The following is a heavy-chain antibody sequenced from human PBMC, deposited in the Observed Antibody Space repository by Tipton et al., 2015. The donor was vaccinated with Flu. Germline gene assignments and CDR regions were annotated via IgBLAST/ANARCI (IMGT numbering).Heavy chain of an antibody. D-gene: IGHD6-19*01. J-gene: IGHJ4*02. Sequence: TLSLTCSVSSDSISSFYWSWIRQPPGKGLEWIAYISNSGSSNYNPSLKSRITVSVDTSKNQFSLILSSVTAADTAVYYCARSSRGWYRAMFDWGQGTLVTVSS. CDR1: SDSISSFY. CDR3: ARSSRGWYRAMFD. CDR2: ISNSGSS. V-gene: IGHV4-59*01.